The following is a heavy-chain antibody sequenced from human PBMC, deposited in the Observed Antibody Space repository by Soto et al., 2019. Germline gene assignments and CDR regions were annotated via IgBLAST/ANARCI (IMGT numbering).Heavy chain of an antibody. Sequence: QVQLQQWGAGLLKPSETLSLTCTVNGGSLTGYYWSWIRQPPGKGLEWIGEVKDGGSTNYSPSLRGRVSISADTPKNHFSLGLNSVTAADTAVYFCARGQEGIVATHWDQGALVTVSS. CDR1: GGSLTGYY. J-gene: IGHJ4*02. CDR2: VKDGGST. CDR3: ARGQEGIVATH. V-gene: IGHV4-34*01. D-gene: IGHD5-12*01.